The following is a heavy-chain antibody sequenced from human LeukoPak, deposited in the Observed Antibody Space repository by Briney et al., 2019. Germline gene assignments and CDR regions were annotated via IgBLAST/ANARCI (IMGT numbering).Heavy chain of an antibody. J-gene: IGHJ5*02. CDR1: GGSISSSNW. V-gene: IGHV4-4*02. CDR3: ARVYSSGWYGEGNWFDP. CDR2: IYHSGST. D-gene: IGHD6-19*01. Sequence: SETLSLTCAVSGGSISSSNWWSWVRQPPGKGLEWIGEIYHSGSTNYNPSLKSRVTISVDKSKNQFSLKLSSVTAADTAVYYCARVYSSGWYGEGNWFDPWGQGTLVTVSS.